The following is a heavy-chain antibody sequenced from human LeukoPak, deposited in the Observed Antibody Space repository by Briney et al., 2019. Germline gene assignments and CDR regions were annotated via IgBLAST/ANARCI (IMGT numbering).Heavy chain of an antibody. CDR2: IYYSGST. D-gene: IGHD1-1*01. CDR1: GGSISSYY. CDR3: ARASHWNQLHYFDY. Sequence: PSQTLSLTCTVSGGSISSYYWSWIRQPPGKGLEWIGYIYYSGSTNYNPSLKGRVTISVDTSKNQFSLKLSSVTAADTAVYYCARASHWNQLHYFDYWGQGTLVTVSS. V-gene: IGHV4-59*12. J-gene: IGHJ4*02.